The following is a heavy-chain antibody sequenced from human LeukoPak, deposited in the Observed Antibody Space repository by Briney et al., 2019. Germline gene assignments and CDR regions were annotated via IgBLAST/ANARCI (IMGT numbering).Heavy chain of an antibody. CDR2: IYSGGST. J-gene: IGHJ6*03. D-gene: IGHD6-13*01. CDR1: GITVSRNH. CDR3: AREATAPGPFSTDYYYYMDV. Sequence: PGGSLRLSCAAPGITVSRNHMSWVRQAPGKGLEWVSGIYSGGSTFDADSVKGRFTSHRDTCKNTFYLQMNSLRVEDKAVYYCAREATAPGPFSTDYYYYMDVWGKGTTVTVSS. V-gene: IGHV3-66*02.